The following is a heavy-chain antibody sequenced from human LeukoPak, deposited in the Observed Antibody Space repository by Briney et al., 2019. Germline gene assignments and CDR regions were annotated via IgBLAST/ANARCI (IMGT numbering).Heavy chain of an antibody. CDR2: IYYSGST. D-gene: IGHD1-1*01. CDR1: GGSISSYY. CDR3: AREYSDAFDI. J-gene: IGHJ3*02. Sequence: SETLSLTWTVSGGSISSYYWSWIRQPPGKGLEWIGYIYYSGSTNYNPSLKSRVTISVDTSKNQFSLKLSSVTAADTAVYYCAREYSDAFDIWGQGTMVTVSS. V-gene: IGHV4-59*01.